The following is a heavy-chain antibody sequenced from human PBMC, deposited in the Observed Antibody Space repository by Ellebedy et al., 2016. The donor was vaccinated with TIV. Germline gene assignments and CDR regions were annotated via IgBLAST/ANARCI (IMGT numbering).Heavy chain of an antibody. V-gene: IGHV1-46*01. J-gene: IGHJ4*02. CDR3: ARDYGKFDY. CDR1: GYTFTSYY. CDR2: INPSGGST. D-gene: IGHD3-16*01. Sequence: ASVKVSXXASGYTFTSYYMHWVRQAPGQGLEWMGVINPSGGSTNYAQKFQGRVTMTRDTSTSTVYVELSSLRSEDTAVYYCARDYGKFDYWGQGTLVTVSS.